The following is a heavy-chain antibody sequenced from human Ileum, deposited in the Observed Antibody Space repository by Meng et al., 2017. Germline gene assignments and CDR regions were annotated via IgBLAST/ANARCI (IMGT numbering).Heavy chain of an antibody. J-gene: IGHJ4*02. CDR3: ARGDSSSLPYYFDY. CDR1: GYSFTVNF. D-gene: IGHD6-13*01. CDR2: INPNTGNT. V-gene: IGHV1-2*02. Sequence: QVQLVQYGAEVKKPGASGKVSCKASGYSFTVNFLHWVRLAPGHGLEWIGWINPNTGNTNYAQRFEGRVAMTRDTSINTVYMDLISPTSDDTAVYYCARGDSSSLPYYFDYWGQGTLVTVSS.